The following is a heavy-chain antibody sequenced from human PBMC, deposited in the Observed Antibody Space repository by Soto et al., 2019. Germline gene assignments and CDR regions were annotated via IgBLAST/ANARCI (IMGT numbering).Heavy chain of an antibody. V-gene: IGHV6-1*01. CDR1: GDSVSSNGAA. D-gene: IGHD6-6*01. CDR2: TYYRSKWFI. Sequence: QVQLRQAGPGLVKPSQTLSLTCGISGDSVSSNGAAWNWIRQSPSRGLEWLGRTYYRSKWFIDYAVSVRGRISIYPDTAKNQFSLQLNAVTPEDTAVYYCTRGEYSTSSGLISCYYPMHVWGQGTMVTVSS. J-gene: IGHJ6*02. CDR3: TRGEYSTSSGLISCYYPMHV.